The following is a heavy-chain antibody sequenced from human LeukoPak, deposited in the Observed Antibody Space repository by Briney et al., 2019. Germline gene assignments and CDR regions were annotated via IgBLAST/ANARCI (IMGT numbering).Heavy chain of an antibody. CDR1: GYTFTGYY. J-gene: IGHJ4*02. CDR3: ATDGAVAGTAYPEY. D-gene: IGHD6-19*01. CDR2: INPNSGGT. Sequence: ASVKVSFKASGYTFTGYYMHWVRQAPGQGLEWMGWINPNSGGTKYAQKFQGRVTMTRDTSISTAYMELSSLTSDDTALYYCATDGAVAGTAYPEYWGQGTLVTVSS. V-gene: IGHV1-2*02.